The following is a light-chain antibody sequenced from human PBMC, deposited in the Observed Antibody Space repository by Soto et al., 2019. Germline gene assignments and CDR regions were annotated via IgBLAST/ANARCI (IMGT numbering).Light chain of an antibody. CDR2: DAS. Sequence: DIQMTQSPSTLSASVGDRVTITCRASQSVTSWLAWYQQKPGKAPKLLIYDASSLESGVPSRFSGRGSGTEFTLTISSLQPDDFATYYCHQYNSYSPTFGRGTKVDIK. V-gene: IGKV1-5*01. CDR3: HQYNSYSPT. CDR1: QSVTSW. J-gene: IGKJ4*01.